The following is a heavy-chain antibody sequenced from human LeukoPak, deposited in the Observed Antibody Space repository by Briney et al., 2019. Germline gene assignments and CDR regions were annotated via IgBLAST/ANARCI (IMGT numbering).Heavy chain of an antibody. CDR2: ISYDGSSK. J-gene: IGHJ4*02. V-gene: IGHV3-30-3*02. CDR3: AKHSGGTCNSAINS. CDR1: GFTFSSYA. D-gene: IGHD2-15*01. Sequence: GGSLRLSCVVSGFTFSSYAMHWVRQAPDKGLEWVAVISYDGSSKYYADSVKGRSTLSRDNSKGTLYLQVNSLRADDTAIYFCAKHSGGTCNSAINSWGQGTLVTVSS.